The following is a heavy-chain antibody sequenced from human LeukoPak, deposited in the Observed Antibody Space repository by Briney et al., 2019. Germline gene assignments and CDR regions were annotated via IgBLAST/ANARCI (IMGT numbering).Heavy chain of an antibody. J-gene: IGHJ5*02. CDR1: DYSISSGYGYY. Sequence: SETLSLTCTVSDYSISSGYGYYWGWIRQPPGKGLEWIGNVYHSGITYYNHFNSSLKSRVTISIDTSKNQFSLRLTSVTAADTAVYYCARGGYCSGGSCYSFSWFDPWGQGTLVTVSS. D-gene: IGHD2-15*01. V-gene: IGHV4-38-2*02. CDR2: VYHSGIT. CDR3: ARGGYCSGGSCYSFSWFDP.